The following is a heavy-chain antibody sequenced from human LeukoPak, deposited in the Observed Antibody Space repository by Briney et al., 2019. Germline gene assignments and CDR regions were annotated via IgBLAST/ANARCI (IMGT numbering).Heavy chain of an antibody. CDR3: ARGLASGYPPVPFDY. D-gene: IGHD3-3*01. Sequence: SETLSLTCAGDDGSVSGYYWTWIRQPPGKGLEWIGEIIDTGSTKYNSSLKSRVTISVDTSKNQFSLSLDSVTAADTAVYYCARGLASGYPPVPFDYWGQGTLVTVSS. J-gene: IGHJ4*02. CDR2: IIDTGST. V-gene: IGHV4-34*12. CDR1: DGSVSGYY.